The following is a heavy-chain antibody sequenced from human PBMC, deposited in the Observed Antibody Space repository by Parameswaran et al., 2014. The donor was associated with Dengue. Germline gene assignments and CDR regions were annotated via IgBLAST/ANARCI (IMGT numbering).Heavy chain of an antibody. V-gene: IGHV1-18*01. CDR2: ISAYNGNT. D-gene: IGHD6-13*01. CDR3: ARDHRLGSSWYSIGRAFDI. J-gene: IGHJ3*02. Sequence: SWVRQAPGQGLEWMGWISAYNGNTNYAQKLQGRVTMTTDTSTSTAYMELRSLRSDDTAVYYCARDHRLGSSWYSIGRAFDIWGQGTMVTVSS.